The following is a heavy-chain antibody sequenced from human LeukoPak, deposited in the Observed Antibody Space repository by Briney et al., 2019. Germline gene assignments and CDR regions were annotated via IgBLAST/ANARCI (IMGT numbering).Heavy chain of an antibody. CDR2: ISSDESIT. Sequence: GGSLRLSCAASGFTFSSSWMYWVRQAPGKGLVWVSRISSDESITTYADSVKGRFTISRDNAKNTLYLQMNSLRAEDTAVYYCARGLVPGFLDYWGQGTLVTVSS. D-gene: IGHD4-11*01. J-gene: IGHJ4*02. CDR1: GFTFSSSW. CDR3: ARGLVPGFLDY. V-gene: IGHV3-74*01.